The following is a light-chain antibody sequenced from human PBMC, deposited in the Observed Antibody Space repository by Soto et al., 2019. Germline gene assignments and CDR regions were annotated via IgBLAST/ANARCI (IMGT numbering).Light chain of an antibody. J-gene: IGLJ2*01. CDR2: DVT. V-gene: IGLV2-14*03. CDR3: SSCTSNSILV. Sequence: QSVLTQPASVSGSPGQSITISCTGTSSDVGAYNYVSWYQQHPGKAPKLMIYDVTDRPSGVSNRFSASKSGSTASLTLSGRRAEDEADYYCSSCTSNSILVFGGGTKVTVL. CDR1: SSDVGAYNY.